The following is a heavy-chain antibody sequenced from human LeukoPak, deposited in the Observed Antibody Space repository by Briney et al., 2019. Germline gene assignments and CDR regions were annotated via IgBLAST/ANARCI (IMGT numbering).Heavy chain of an antibody. Sequence: GGSLRLSCAASGFTFSSYWMHWVRQAPGKGLVWVSRTNSDGSSTGYADSVKGRFTISRDNAKNTLYLQMNSLRAEDTAVYYCARAYGSGSYYNGLDYWGQGTLVTVSS. V-gene: IGHV3-74*01. J-gene: IGHJ4*02. CDR3: ARAYGSGSYYNGLDY. CDR1: GFTFSSYW. CDR2: TNSDGSST. D-gene: IGHD3-10*01.